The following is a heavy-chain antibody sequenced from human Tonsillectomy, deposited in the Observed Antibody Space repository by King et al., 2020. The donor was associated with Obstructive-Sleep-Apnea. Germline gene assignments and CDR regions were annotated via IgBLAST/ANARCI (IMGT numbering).Heavy chain of an antibody. J-gene: IGHJ3*02. CDR1: GGSISGFY. Sequence: VQLQESGPGLVKPSETLSLTCSVSGGSISGFYWSWVRQPPGKGLECIGYIYYNGSTNYNPSLKSRVTISEDTPKNQFSLRLSSVTAADTAVYYCARSPHNEFLTSFYYRAFDIWGQGTMVTVSS. CDR2: IYYNGST. V-gene: IGHV4-59*08. CDR3: ARSPHNEFLTSFYYRAFDI. D-gene: IGHD3-9*01.